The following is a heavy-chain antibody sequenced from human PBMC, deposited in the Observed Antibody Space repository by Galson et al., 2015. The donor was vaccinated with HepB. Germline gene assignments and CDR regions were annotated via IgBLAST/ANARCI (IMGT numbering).Heavy chain of an antibody. CDR3: IRLGNLVGYSSS. Sequence: SLRLSCAASGFTFSGSAIHWVRQASGRGLEWVGRIGSKADSYATAYTSSVQGRFTISRDDSKNTAYLQMKRPKTEDTAVYYCIRLGNLVGYSSSWGQGTLVTVSS. D-gene: IGHD6-13*01. CDR2: IGSKADSYAT. J-gene: IGHJ4*02. CDR1: GFTFSGSA. V-gene: IGHV3-73*01.